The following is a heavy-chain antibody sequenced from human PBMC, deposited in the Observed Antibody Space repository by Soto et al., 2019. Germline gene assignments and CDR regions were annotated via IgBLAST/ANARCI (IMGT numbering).Heavy chain of an antibody. Sequence: QVQLQQWGAGLLKPSETLSLTCAVYGGSFSGYYWSWIRQPPGKGLEWIGEINHSGSTNYNPSLKSRVTISVDTSKNQFSLKLSSVTAADTAVYYCARLYSGYGYYYYYGMDVWGQGTTVTVSS. D-gene: IGHD5-12*01. V-gene: IGHV4-34*01. J-gene: IGHJ6*02. CDR1: GGSFSGYY. CDR2: INHSGST. CDR3: ARLYSGYGYYYYYGMDV.